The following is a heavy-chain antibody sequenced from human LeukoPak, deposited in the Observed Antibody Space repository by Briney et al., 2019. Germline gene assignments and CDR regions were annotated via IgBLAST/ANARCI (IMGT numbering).Heavy chain of an antibody. Sequence: ASVKVSCKASGYTFTSYYMHWVRQAPGQGLEWMGWINPNSGGTNYAQKFQGRVTMTRDTSISTAYMELSRLRSDDTAVYYCARVSSPSIFGVVIYWFDPWGQGTLVTVSS. J-gene: IGHJ5*02. V-gene: IGHV1-2*02. CDR2: INPNSGGT. CDR1: GYTFTSYY. D-gene: IGHD3-3*01. CDR3: ARVSSPSIFGVVIYWFDP.